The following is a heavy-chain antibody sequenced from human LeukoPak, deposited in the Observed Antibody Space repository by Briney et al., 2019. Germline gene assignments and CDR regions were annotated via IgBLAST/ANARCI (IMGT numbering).Heavy chain of an antibody. D-gene: IGHD1-14*01. CDR2: FSGSGGST. Sequence: GGSLRLSCAASGFTFSSYAMSWVRQAPGKGREWVATFSGSGGSTYYADSVKGRFTISRDNSKNTLYLQMSSLSAEDAAVYYCAKIGLNRFDYWGQGTLVAVSP. CDR1: GFTFSSYA. V-gene: IGHV3-23*01. CDR3: AKIGLNRFDY. J-gene: IGHJ4*02.